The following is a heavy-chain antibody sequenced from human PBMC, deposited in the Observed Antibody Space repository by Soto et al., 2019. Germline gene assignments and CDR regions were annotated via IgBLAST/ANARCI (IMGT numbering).Heavy chain of an antibody. CDR2: TYWNDDD. D-gene: IGHD6-19*01. CDR3: AHRPGGSGWRYYFDY. CDR1: GFSLTSTGVG. V-gene: IGHV2-5*01. Sequence: QITLKESGPTLVKPTQTLTLTCSFSGFSLTSTGVGVGWFRQPPGKALEWLGLTYWNDDDRYRSSLRSRLTITKDTSQNQVVLTMTNMDPEDTATYYCAHRPGGSGWRYYFDYWGQGTLVTVSS. J-gene: IGHJ4*02.